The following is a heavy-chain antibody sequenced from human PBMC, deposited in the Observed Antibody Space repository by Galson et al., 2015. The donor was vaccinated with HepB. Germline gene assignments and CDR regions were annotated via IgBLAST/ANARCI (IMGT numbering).Heavy chain of an antibody. CDR3: AGAVKGDDSSGYYYVGPLDY. J-gene: IGHJ4*02. CDR1: GFTFSSYA. V-gene: IGHV3-30-3*01. D-gene: IGHD3-22*01. Sequence: SLRLSCAASGFTFSSYAMHWVRQAPGKGLEWVAVISYDGSNKYYADSVKGRFTISRDNSKNTLYLQMNSLRAEDTAVYYCAGAVKGDDSSGYYYVGPLDYWGQGTLVTVSS. CDR2: ISYDGSNK.